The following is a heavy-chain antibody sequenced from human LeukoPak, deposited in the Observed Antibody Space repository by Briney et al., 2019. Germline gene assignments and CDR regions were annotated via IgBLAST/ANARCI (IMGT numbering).Heavy chain of an antibody. V-gene: IGHV3-23*01. CDR2: ISGSGSST. CDR3: AKGNDFWSGYYTAFDY. Sequence: GGSLRLSCAASGFTFSSYAMSWVRQAPGKGLEWVSAISGSGSSTYYADSVKGRFTISRDNSKNTLYLQMNSLRAEDTAVYYCAKGNDFWSGYYTAFDYWGQGTLVTVSS. J-gene: IGHJ4*02. CDR1: GFTFSSYA. D-gene: IGHD3-3*01.